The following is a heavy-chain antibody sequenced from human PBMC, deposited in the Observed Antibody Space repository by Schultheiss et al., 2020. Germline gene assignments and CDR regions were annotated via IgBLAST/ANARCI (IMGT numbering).Heavy chain of an antibody. D-gene: IGHD5-18*01. CDR3: AREGDTAMVDY. Sequence: GGSLRLSCAASGFTFSSYGMHWVRQAPGKGLEWVAVISYDGSNKYYADSVKGRFTISRDNSKNTLYLQMNSLRAEDTAVYYCAREGDTAMVDYWGQGTLVTVSS. CDR2: ISYDGSNK. V-gene: IGHV3-33*05. CDR1: GFTFSSYG. J-gene: IGHJ4*02.